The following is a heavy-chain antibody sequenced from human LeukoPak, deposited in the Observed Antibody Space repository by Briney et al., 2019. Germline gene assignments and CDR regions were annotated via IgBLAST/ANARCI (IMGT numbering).Heavy chain of an antibody. J-gene: IGHJ4*02. Sequence: SLKVSCKASGFTFSDSTIQWVRQARGQRLEWMGWIVIGSGNANYAQKFQDRLSITRDMSTSTAYMELSSLRSEDTAVYYCARATIAVAGSFDYWGQGTLVTVSS. CDR2: IVIGSGNA. D-gene: IGHD6-19*01. CDR1: GFTFSDST. V-gene: IGHV1-58*02. CDR3: ARATIAVAGSFDY.